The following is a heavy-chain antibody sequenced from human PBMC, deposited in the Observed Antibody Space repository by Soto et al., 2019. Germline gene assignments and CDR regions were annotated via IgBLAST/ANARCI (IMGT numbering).Heavy chain of an antibody. CDR2: TYYRSKWYY. Sequence: SQTLSLTCAITGDSVSSNSAGCSWVGQSPSRGLEWLGRTYYRSKWYYEYAVPVRGRITINPDTSKNQYSLQLNSVTPEDTAVYYCARGGNYYYYGMDVWGQGTTVTVSS. CDR1: GDSVSSNSAG. V-gene: IGHV6-1*01. CDR3: ARGGNYYYYGMDV. D-gene: IGHD6-13*01. J-gene: IGHJ6*02.